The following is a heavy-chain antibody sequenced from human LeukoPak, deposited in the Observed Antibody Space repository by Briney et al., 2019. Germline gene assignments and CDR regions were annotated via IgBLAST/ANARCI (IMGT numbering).Heavy chain of an antibody. Sequence: AASVKVSCKTSGYSFKGYAINWVRQAPGQGLEWMGLINPSGGSTSYAQKFQGRVTVTRDTSTSTVYMELSSLRSEDTAVYYCARDGLYNRNDLYFDSWGQGTLVTVSS. CDR1: GYSFKGYA. CDR3: ARDGLYNRNDLYFDS. J-gene: IGHJ4*02. CDR2: INPSGGST. D-gene: IGHD1-20*01. V-gene: IGHV1-46*02.